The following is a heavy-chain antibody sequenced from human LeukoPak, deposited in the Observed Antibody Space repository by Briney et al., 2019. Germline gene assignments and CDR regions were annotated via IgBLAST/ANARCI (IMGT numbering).Heavy chain of an antibody. J-gene: IGHJ4*02. CDR3: AKDGGRITMVRGVNYYFDY. CDR1: GFTFSSYA. D-gene: IGHD3-10*01. CDR2: ISGSGGST. Sequence: PGGSLRLSCAASGFTFSSYAMRWVRQAPGKGLEWVSAISGSGGSTYYADSVKGRFTISRDNSKNTLYLQMNSLRAEDTAVYYCAKDGGRITMVRGVNYYFDYWGQGTLVTVSS. V-gene: IGHV3-23*01.